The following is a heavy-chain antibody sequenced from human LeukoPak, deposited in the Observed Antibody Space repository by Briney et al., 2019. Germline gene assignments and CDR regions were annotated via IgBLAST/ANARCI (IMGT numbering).Heavy chain of an antibody. Sequence: PGGSLRLSCAASGFTFRNNWMTWVRQAPGKGLEWVAHIKEDGSAQNYIDSVKGRFTISRDNAKNSLYLQMNSLRAEDTAVYYCAREYSYGLDYWGQGTLVTVSS. J-gene: IGHJ4*02. CDR1: GFTFRNNW. CDR2: IKEDGSAQ. V-gene: IGHV3-7*03. CDR3: AREYSYGLDY. D-gene: IGHD5-18*01.